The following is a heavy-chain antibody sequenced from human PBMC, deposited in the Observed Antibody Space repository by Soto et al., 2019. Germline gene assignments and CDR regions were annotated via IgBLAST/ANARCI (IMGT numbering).Heavy chain of an antibody. Sequence: AESLRRSFTPSGFAFKNYGVKWVRQAPGKGLEWVSSISKSDYKYYSDSVTRPFKISRDNAKNSVSLQMNTLRVEDTAVYYCAREDSIIIKAVSDFWGQGT. CDR3: AREDSIIIKAVSDF. V-gene: IGHV3-21*01. CDR2: ISKSDYK. CDR1: GFAFKNYG. D-gene: IGHD3-22*01. J-gene: IGHJ4*02.